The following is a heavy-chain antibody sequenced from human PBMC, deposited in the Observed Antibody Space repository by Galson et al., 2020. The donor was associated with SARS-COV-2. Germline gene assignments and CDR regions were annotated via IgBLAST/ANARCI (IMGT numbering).Heavy chain of an antibody. V-gene: IGHV3-11*06. CDR2: IHISSRFYT. D-gene: IGHD3-10*01. CDR1: GFTFSDYS. Sequence: GGSLRLSCGVSGFTFSDYSMSWIRQAPGKGLEWLSYIHISSRFYTNYADSVKGRFTISRDNAKNSLFLEMNSLRADDTAVYYCAREGLVRXXXXXXWXQGTLVXVXS. CDR3: AREGLVRXXXXXX. J-gene: IGHJ4*02.